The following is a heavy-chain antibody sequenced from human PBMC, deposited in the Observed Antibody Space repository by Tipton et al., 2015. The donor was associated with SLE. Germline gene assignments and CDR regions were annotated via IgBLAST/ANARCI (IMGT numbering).Heavy chain of an antibody. CDR1: GGSISSNY. CDR2: ISDGGDT. CDR3: ARDSLVYFDY. J-gene: IGHJ4*02. D-gene: IGHD6-6*01. V-gene: IGHV4-59*12. Sequence: TLSLTCSVSGGSISSNYWIWIRQPPGKGLEWIGYISDGGDTNYNPSLKSRVTISVDPAKNQFSLKLTSVTAADTAVYYCARDSLVYFDYWGQGTLVTVSS.